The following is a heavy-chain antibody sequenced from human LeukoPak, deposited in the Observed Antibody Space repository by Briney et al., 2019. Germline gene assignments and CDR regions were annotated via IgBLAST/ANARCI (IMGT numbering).Heavy chain of an antibody. CDR2: IKQDGSEK. V-gene: IGHV3-7*01. Sequence: PGGSLRLSCAASGFTFSRYWMSWVRQAPGKGLEWVANIKQDGSEKYYVDSVKGRFTISRDNAKNSLYLQMNSLRAEDTAVYYCARDRGTYYYDSSSHYDALDIWGQGTMVTVSS. D-gene: IGHD3-22*01. CDR3: ARDRGTYYYDSSSHYDALDI. CDR1: GFTFSRYW. J-gene: IGHJ3*02.